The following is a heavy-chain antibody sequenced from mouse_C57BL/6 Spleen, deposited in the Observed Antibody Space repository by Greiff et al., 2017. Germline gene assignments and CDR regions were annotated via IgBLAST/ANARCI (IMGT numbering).Heavy chain of an antibody. Sequence: VQLQQPGAELVKPGASVKLSCKASGYTFTSYWMHWVKQRPGQGLEWIGMIHPNSGSTNYNEKFKSKATLTVDKSSSPAYMQLSSLTSEDSAVYYCALYYYGPYFDYWGQGTTLTVSS. CDR3: ALYYYGPYFDY. CDR1: GYTFTSYW. D-gene: IGHD1-1*01. J-gene: IGHJ2*01. CDR2: IHPNSGST. V-gene: IGHV1-64*01.